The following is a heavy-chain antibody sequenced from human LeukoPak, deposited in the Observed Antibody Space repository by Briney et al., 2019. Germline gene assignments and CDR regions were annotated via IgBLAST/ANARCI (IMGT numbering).Heavy chain of an antibody. D-gene: IGHD3-10*01. CDR1: GFTFDNNA. V-gene: IGHV3-23*01. J-gene: IGHJ4*02. CDR3: VMRGGDY. Sequence: GGSLRLSCAASGFTFDNNAMTWVRQAPGKGLQWVSRVSESGVGTDYEVSVKGRFTVSRDNSKNMVYLQMNNLRVEDTAVYYCVMRGGDYWGQGTLVTVSS. CDR2: VSESGVGT.